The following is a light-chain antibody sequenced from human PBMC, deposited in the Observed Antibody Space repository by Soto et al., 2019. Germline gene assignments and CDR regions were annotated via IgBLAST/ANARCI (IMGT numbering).Light chain of an antibody. Sequence: DIQMTQSPSTLSASVGDRVAITCRASQSVSGWLAWYQQKPGKVPKLLIYQAYTLEDGVPSRFSGIGSGTEFTLTISSLQPDDSATYYCQHYNDYSYTFGPGTNLEIK. CDR3: QHYNDYSYT. CDR1: QSVSGW. J-gene: IGKJ2*01. V-gene: IGKV1-5*03. CDR2: QAY.